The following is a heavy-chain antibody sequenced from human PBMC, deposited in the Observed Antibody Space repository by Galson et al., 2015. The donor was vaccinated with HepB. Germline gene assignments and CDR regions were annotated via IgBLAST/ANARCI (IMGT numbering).Heavy chain of an antibody. CDR2: SRNKANSYST. V-gene: IGHV3-72*01. CDR1: GFTFSDHY. J-gene: IGHJ4*02. CDR3: ARMIAEAGRYYFAY. D-gene: IGHD6-19*01. Sequence: SLRLSCAVSGFTFSDHYMDWVRQAPGKGLEWVGRSRNKANSYSTEYAASVKGRFTISRDDSNYSLYLQMNSLKIEDTAMYYCARMIAEAGRYYFAYWGQGTLVTISS.